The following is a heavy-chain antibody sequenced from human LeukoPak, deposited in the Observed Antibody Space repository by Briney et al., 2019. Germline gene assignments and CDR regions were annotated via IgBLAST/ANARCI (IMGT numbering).Heavy chain of an antibody. Sequence: PGGSLRLSCAASGFSFSGHYMDWVRQDPGKGLDWVGRIRDKAHGYSTDYAASVKGRFTISRDDSGNSLYLQMNSLKIEDTAFYYCARAPSAGSWLDPWGQGTLVTVSS. J-gene: IGHJ5*02. CDR3: ARAPSAGSWLDP. D-gene: IGHD3-10*01. CDR1: GFSFSGHY. CDR2: IRDKAHGYST. V-gene: IGHV3-72*01.